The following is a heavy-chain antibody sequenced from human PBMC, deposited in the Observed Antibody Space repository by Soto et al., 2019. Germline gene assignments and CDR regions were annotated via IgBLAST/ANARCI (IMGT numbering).Heavy chain of an antibody. Sequence: ASVKVSCKASGGTFSSYAISWVRQAPGQGLEWMGGIIPIFGTANYAQKFQGRVTITADESTSTAYMELSSLRSEDTAVYYCARGHYGSGSYYNGFDWFDPWGQGTLVTVSS. V-gene: IGHV1-69*13. CDR3: ARGHYGSGSYYNGFDWFDP. D-gene: IGHD3-10*01. J-gene: IGHJ5*02. CDR1: GGTFSSYA. CDR2: IIPIFGTA.